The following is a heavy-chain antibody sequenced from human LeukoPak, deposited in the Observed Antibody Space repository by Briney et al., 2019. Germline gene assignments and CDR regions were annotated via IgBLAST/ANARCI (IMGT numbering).Heavy chain of an antibody. Sequence: SETLSLTCTVSGGSISTSNYYWGWIRQPPGKGLEWIGNIFYSGSTYYSPSLRSRVTISLDTSRNQFSLKLNSVTAADTAVYYCARRSRNFIAAAGTRFDPWGQGTLVTVSS. D-gene: IGHD6-13*01. V-gene: IGHV4-39*07. CDR3: ARRSRNFIAAAGTRFDP. CDR2: IFYSGST. CDR1: GGSISTSNYY. J-gene: IGHJ5*02.